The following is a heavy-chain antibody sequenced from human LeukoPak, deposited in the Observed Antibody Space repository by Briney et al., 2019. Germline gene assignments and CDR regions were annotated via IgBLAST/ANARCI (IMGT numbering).Heavy chain of an antibody. CDR1: GGSISSGGYY. J-gene: IGHJ3*02. V-gene: IGHV4-31*03. CDR2: IYYSGST. Sequence: PSQTLSLTCTVSGGSISSGGYYWSWIRQHPGEGLEWIGYIYYSGSTYYNPSLKSRVTISVDTSKNQFSLKLSSVTAADTAVYYCARGKIVVVTAIHDAFDIWGQGTMVTVSS. CDR3: ARGKIVVVTAIHDAFDI. D-gene: IGHD2-21*02.